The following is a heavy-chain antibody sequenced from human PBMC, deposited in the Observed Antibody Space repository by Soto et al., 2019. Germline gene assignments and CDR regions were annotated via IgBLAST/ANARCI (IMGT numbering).Heavy chain of an antibody. CDR2: ISYDGNNK. J-gene: IGHJ6*02. Sequence: QVQLVESGGGVVQPGRSLRLSCAASGFILSTYAMYWVRQAPGKGLEWVAVISYDGNNKYYADSVKGRFTISRDNSKNTLDLQMNSLRGEDTAVYYCARAGCDGGSCYTLVGLRYGMDVWGQGTTVTVSS. D-gene: IGHD2-15*01. CDR3: ARAGCDGGSCYTLVGLRYGMDV. V-gene: IGHV3-30-3*01. CDR1: GFILSTYA.